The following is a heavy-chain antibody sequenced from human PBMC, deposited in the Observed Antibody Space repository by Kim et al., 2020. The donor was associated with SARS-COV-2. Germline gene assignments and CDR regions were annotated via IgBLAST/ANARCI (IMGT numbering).Heavy chain of an antibody. J-gene: IGHJ4*01. CDR2: FGGSGDNK. CDR3: AKAAARWIGGSYYFES. V-gene: IGHV3-23*01. Sequence: GGSLRLSCAASGFTFTSPAMSWVRQAPGKGLEWVSTFGGSGDNKYYADSVKGRFTISRDNSKNTLCLQMNSLRAEDTATYYCAKAAARWIGGSYYFESWG. CDR1: GFTFTSPA. D-gene: IGHD3-10*01.